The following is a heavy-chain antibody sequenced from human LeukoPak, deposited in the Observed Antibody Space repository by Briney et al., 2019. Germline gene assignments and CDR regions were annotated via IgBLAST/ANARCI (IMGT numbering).Heavy chain of an antibody. V-gene: IGHV4-30-4*01. J-gene: IGHJ4*02. Sequence: SETLSLTCTVSGGSISSGDYYWSWIRQPPGKGLEWIGYIYYSGSTYYNPSLKSRITISVDTSKNQFSLKLSFVTAADTAVYYCARYSYGTNSGTYYFDYWGQGTLVTVSS. CDR2: IYYSGST. D-gene: IGHD4-23*01. CDR3: ARYSYGTNSGTYYFDY. CDR1: GGSISSGDYY.